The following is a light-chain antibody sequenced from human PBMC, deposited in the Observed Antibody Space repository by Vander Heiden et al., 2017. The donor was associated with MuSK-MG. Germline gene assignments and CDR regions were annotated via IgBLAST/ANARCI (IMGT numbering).Light chain of an antibody. CDR3: QQSYITPLT. CDR2: AAS. CDR1: QSISSY. Sequence: DVQLTQSPSSLSASVGDRLTITCRASQSISSYLNWYQQKPGKAPNLLIHAASSLQRGVPSRFSGRGSGTDFTLTISSLQPEDFATYYCQQSYITPLTFGGGTKVETK. J-gene: IGKJ4*01. V-gene: IGKV1-39*01.